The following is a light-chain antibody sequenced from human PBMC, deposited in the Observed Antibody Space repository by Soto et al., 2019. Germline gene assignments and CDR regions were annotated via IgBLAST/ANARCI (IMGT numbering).Light chain of an antibody. V-gene: IGKV3D-20*02. Sequence: EIVLTQSPGTLSLSPGERATLSCRASQSVSSSNLAWYQQKPGQAPRLLIYGASSRATGIPDRFSGSGSGTDFTLTISRLEPEDFAVYYCQQRSSWPFTFGPGTKVDIK. CDR2: GAS. J-gene: IGKJ3*01. CDR1: QSVSSSN. CDR3: QQRSSWPFT.